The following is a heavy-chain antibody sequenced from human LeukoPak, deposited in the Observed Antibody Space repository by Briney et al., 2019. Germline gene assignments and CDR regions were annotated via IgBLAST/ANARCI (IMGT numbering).Heavy chain of an antibody. Sequence: GAPVEVSCKASGGTFSSYAISWVRQAPGQGLEWMGGIIPIFGTANYAQKFQGRVTITADESTSTAYMELSSLRSEDTAVYYCARSISIAAASWGQGTLVTVSS. V-gene: IGHV1-69*13. CDR2: IIPIFGTA. CDR1: GGTFSSYA. CDR3: ARSISIAAAS. J-gene: IGHJ4*02. D-gene: IGHD6-13*01.